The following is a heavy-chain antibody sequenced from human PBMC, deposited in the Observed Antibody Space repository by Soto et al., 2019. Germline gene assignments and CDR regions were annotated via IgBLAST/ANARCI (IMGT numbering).Heavy chain of an antibody. V-gene: IGHV3-30-3*01. J-gene: IGHJ4*02. CDR2: ISYDGSNK. CDR3: ARDRALFDRATSNLDY. Sequence: GGSLRLSCAASGFTFSSYAMHWVRQAPGKGLEWVAVISYDGSNKYYADSVKGRFTISRDNSKNTLYLQMNSLRAEDTAVYYCARDRALFDRATSNLDYWGQGTLVTVSS. D-gene: IGHD5-12*01. CDR1: GFTFSSYA.